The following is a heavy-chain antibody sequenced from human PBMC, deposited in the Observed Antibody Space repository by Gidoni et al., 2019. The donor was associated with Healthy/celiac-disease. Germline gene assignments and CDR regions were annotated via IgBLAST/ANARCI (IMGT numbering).Heavy chain of an antibody. J-gene: IGHJ4*02. CDR1: GGSISSGSYY. V-gene: IGHV4-61*02. CDR3: ARDYYSSSLPGY. D-gene: IGHD6-6*01. CDR2: IYTSGST. Sequence: QVQLQESGPGLVTPSQTLSPTRTVPGGSISSGSYYWSWIRQPAGKGLEWIGRIYTSGSTNYNPTLKSRVTISVDTSKNQFSLKLSSVTAADTAVYYCARDYYSSSLPGYWGQGTLVTVSS.